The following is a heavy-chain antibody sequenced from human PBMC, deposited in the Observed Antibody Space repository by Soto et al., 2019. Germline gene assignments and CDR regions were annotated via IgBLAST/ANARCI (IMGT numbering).Heavy chain of an antibody. CDR2: ISGSGGST. V-gene: IGHV3-23*01. CDR1: GFTFSSYA. Sequence: LRLSCAASGFTFSSYAMSWVRQAPGKGLEWVSAISGSGGSTYYADSVKGRFTISRDNSKNTLYLQMNSLRAEDTAVYYCAKSTIFGVVRGYFDYWGQGTLVTVSS. CDR3: AKSTIFGVVRGYFDY. D-gene: IGHD3-3*01. J-gene: IGHJ4*02.